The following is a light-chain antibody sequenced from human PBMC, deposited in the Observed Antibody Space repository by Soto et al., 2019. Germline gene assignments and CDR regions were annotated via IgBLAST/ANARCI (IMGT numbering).Light chain of an antibody. CDR1: LSIISW. J-gene: IGKJ1*01. CDR3: QQYSSYSRT. Sequence: DIQMTQSPSTLSASVGDRATITCRASLSIISWFAWYQQKPVKVPELLIYDASSLDSWVPSRFSGSGSGTEFTFTISSLQPNDFATYYCQQYSSYSRTFGQGTKVDIK. CDR2: DAS. V-gene: IGKV1-5*01.